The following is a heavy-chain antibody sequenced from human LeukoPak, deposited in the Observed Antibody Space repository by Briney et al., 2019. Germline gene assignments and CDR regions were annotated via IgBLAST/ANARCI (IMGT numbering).Heavy chain of an antibody. CDR3: VRDKVVGATTGNLFDL. V-gene: IGHV3-7*01. J-gene: IGHJ4*02. CDR1: RFTFSSYW. CDR2: IKEDGSEI. D-gene: IGHD1-26*01. Sequence: GGSLRLSCVGSRFTFSSYWMRWVRQAPGKGLEWVANIKEDGSEIYYVASVKGRFTISRDNAKKSLYLQMNSLRAEDTAIYYCVRDKVVGATTGNLFDLWGQGTLVTVSS.